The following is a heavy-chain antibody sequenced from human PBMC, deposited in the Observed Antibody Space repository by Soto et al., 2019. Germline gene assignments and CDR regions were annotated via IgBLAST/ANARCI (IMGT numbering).Heavy chain of an antibody. J-gene: IGHJ3*02. V-gene: IGHV1-69*02. CDR2: ILPMLDIT. Sequence: QVQLVQSGAEVEKPGSSVKVSCKASGGTFGTYTLIWVRQAPGQRLEWVGRILPMLDITNTAQRFQDRVTRTADKSTSTAYLELSSLRSEDTAVYYCALGSWSAETFDIWGRGTMVTVSS. CDR1: GGTFGTYT. D-gene: IGHD6-13*01. CDR3: ALGSWSAETFDI.